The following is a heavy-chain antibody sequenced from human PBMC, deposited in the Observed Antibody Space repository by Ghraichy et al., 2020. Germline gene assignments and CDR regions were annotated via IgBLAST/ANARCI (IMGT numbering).Heavy chain of an antibody. CDR1: GGSFSGYY. V-gene: IGHV4-34*01. CDR3: ARGPQYPWYYYYMDV. Sequence: SETLSLTCAVYGGSFSGYYWSWIRQPPGKGLEWIGEINHSGSTNYNPSLKSRVTISVDTSKNQFSLKLSSVTAADTAVYYCARGPQYPWYYYYMDVWGKGTTVTVSS. D-gene: IGHD2-2*01. CDR2: INHSGST. J-gene: IGHJ6*03.